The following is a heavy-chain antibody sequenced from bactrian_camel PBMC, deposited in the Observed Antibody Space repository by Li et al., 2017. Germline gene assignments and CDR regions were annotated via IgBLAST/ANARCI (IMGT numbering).Heavy chain of an antibody. CDR3: AEAPYRDGFSTKC. V-gene: IGHV3S54*01. CDR2: VFNGGRST. D-gene: IGHD4*01. CDR1: LSSYSTVC. J-gene: IGHJ4*01. Sequence: HVQLVESGGGSVQAGGSLTLSCSASLSSYSTVCMGWFHQAPGKEREGVAAVFNGGRSTYYRDSVKGRFTISQDIRKLTVTLQMNDLKPEDTAMYYCAEAPYRDGFSTKCRGQGTQVTVS.